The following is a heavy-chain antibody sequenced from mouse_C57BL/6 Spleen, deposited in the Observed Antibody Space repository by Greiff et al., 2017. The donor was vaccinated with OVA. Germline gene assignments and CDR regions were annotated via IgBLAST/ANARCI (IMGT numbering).Heavy chain of an antibody. D-gene: IGHD3-1*01. J-gene: IGHJ4*01. V-gene: IGHV2-3*01. Sequence: QVQLKESGPGLVAPSQSLSITCTASGFSLTSYGVSWVRQPPGKGLEWLGVIWGDGSTNYHSALIHRLSISKDNSKSQVFLKLNSLRTDDTATYYYARTKGYDPYYAMDYWGQGTSVTVSS. CDR1: GFSLTSYG. CDR3: ARTKGYDPYYAMDY. CDR2: IWGDGST.